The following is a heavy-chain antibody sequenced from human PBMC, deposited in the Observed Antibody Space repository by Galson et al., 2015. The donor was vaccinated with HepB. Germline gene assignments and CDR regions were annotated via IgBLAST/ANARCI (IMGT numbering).Heavy chain of an antibody. CDR2: ISYDGSNK. CDR1: GFTFSSYG. V-gene: IGHV3-30*18. J-gene: IGHJ4*02. Sequence: SLRLSCAASGFTFSSYGMHWVRQAPGKGLEWVAVISYDGSNKYYADSVKGRFTISRDNSKNTLYLQMNSLRAEDTAVYYCAKGLDYYGSGSCPLYWGQGTLVTVSS. CDR3: AKGLDYYGSGSCPLY. D-gene: IGHD3-10*01.